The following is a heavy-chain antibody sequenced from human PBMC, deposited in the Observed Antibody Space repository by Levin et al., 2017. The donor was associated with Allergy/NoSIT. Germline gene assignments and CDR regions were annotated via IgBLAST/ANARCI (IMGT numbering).Heavy chain of an antibody. V-gene: IGHV1-2*02. CDR3: ARAYRLDYYGSGSGDY. Sequence: ASVKVSCKASGYTFTGYYMHWVRQAPGQGLEWMGWINPNSGGTNYAQKFQGRVTMTRDTSISTAYMELSRLRSDDTAVYYCARAYRLDYYGSGSGDYWGQGTLVTVSS. J-gene: IGHJ4*02. CDR1: GYTFTGYY. D-gene: IGHD3-10*01. CDR2: INPNSGGT.